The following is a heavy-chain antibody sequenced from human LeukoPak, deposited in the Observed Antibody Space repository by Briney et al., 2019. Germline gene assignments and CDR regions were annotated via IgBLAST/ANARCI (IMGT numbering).Heavy chain of an antibody. CDR2: INRDGSEQ. CDR3: AKVGAWELQRVLEN. J-gene: IGHJ4*02. D-gene: IGHD1-26*01. CDR1: GFTFSSYW. Sequence: GGSLRLSCEVSGFTFSSYWMTWARHIPGKGLEWVANINRDGSEQHYVESVKGRFTISRDNGRNSLYLQMDSLRVDDTAVYYCAKVGAWELQRVLENWGQRTLVTVSS. V-gene: IGHV3-7*01.